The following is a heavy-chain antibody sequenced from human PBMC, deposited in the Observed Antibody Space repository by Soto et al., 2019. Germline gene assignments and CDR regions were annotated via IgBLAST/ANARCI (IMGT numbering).Heavy chain of an antibody. CDR3: ARDVATRGWIDP. CDR1: GFGFSTYY. V-gene: IGHV3-74*01. CDR2: INNDGSSI. J-gene: IGHJ5*02. Sequence: EVQLVESRGGLVQPGGSLRLSCAASGFGFSTYYMHWVRQAPGKGPVWVSHINNDGSSINYADSVKGRFTISRDNAKNTLYLQMNGLRVEDTAVYYCARDVATRGWIDPWGQGTLVTVSS.